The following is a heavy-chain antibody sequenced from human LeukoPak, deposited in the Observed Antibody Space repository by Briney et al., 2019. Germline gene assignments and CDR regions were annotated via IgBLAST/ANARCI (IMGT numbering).Heavy chain of an antibody. J-gene: IGHJ6*02. CDR1: GFTFGDYS. CDR3: TRDKRWYSRKLRNYYYGMDV. Sequence: GGSLRLSCPASGFTFGDYSMSWFRQAPGKGLEWVGFIRCKAYGGTTEYAASVKGRFTISRDDSKSSAYLQMNSLKTEDTAVYYCTRDKRWYSRKLRNYYYGMDVWGQGTTVTVSS. V-gene: IGHV3-49*03. D-gene: IGHD6-13*01. CDR2: IRCKAYGGTT.